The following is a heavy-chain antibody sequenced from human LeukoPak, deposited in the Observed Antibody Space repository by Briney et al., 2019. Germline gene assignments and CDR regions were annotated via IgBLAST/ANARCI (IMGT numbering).Heavy chain of an antibody. CDR1: GGSISSGSYY. D-gene: IGHD4-17*01. J-gene: IGHJ6*03. Sequence: PSQTLSLTCTVSGGSISSGSYYWSWIRQPAGKGLEWIGRIYTSGRTNYNPPLKSRVTISVDTSKNQFSLKLSSVTAADTAVYYCASLTVTTYYYYMDVWGKGTTVTISS. CDR3: ASLTVTTYYYYMDV. V-gene: IGHV4-61*02. CDR2: IYTSGRT.